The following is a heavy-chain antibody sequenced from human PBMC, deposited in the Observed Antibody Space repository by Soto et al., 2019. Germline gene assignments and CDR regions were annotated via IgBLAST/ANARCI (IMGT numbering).Heavy chain of an antibody. D-gene: IGHD2-2*01. Sequence: GGSLRLSCAASGLTFRSFGMHWVRQAPGKGLEWVAVISYDGTNKYYADSLKGRFTISRDNSKNTLYLQINSLSAEDTAVYYCAKAPPCSSTNCPPATLYYYYGMDVWGQGTTVTVSS. CDR3: AKAPPCSSTNCPPATLYYYYGMDV. CDR1: GLTFRSFG. CDR2: ISYDGTNK. J-gene: IGHJ6*02. V-gene: IGHV3-30*18.